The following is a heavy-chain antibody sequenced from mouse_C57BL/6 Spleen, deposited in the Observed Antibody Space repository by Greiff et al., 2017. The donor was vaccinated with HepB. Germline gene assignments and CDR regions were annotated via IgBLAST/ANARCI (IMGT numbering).Heavy chain of an antibody. CDR2: INPYNGGT. D-gene: IGHD1-1*02. Sequence: EVQLQQSGPVLVKPGASVKMSCKASGYTFTDYYMNWVKQSHGKSLEWIGVINPYNGGTSYNQKFKGKATLTVDKSSSTAYMELNSLTSEDSAVYYCARRGQNYGRFDYWGQGTTLTVSS. CDR1: GYTFTDYY. V-gene: IGHV1-19*01. J-gene: IGHJ2*01. CDR3: ARRGQNYGRFDY.